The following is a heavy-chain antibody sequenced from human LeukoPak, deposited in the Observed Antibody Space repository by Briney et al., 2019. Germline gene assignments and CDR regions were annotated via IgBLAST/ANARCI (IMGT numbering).Heavy chain of an antibody. D-gene: IGHD3-3*01. CDR2: ISGSGGST. Sequence: PGGSLRLSCAASGFTFSSYSMSWVRQAPGKGLEWVSAISGSGGSTYYADSVKGRFTISRDNSKNTLYLQMNSLRAEDTAVYYCAKRYYDFWSGYLTYDYWGQGTLVTVSS. V-gene: IGHV3-23*01. CDR1: GFTFSSYS. CDR3: AKRYYDFWSGYLTYDY. J-gene: IGHJ4*02.